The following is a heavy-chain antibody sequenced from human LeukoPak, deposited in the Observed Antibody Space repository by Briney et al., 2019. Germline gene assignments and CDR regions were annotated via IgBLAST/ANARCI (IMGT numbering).Heavy chain of an antibody. V-gene: IGHV3-74*01. CDR1: GFTFSNYW. Sequence: QPGGSLRLPCAAAGFTFSNYWMHWVRQAPGKGLVWVSRIKSDGRTNYADSVKGRFTISRDNAKNTVSLQMNSLRAEDTGVYYCARAPSEIGGYYPEYFRHWGKGTLVTVSS. J-gene: IGHJ1*01. CDR3: ARAPSEIGGYYPEYFRH. D-gene: IGHD3-22*01. CDR2: IKSDGRT.